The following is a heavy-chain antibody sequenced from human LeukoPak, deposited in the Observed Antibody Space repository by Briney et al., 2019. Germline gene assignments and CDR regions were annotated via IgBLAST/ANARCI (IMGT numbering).Heavy chain of an antibody. V-gene: IGHV1-18*01. J-gene: IGHJ4*02. CDR2: ISAYNGNT. Sequence: ASVKVSCKASGYTFTSYGFSWVRQAPGQGLEWMGCISAYNGNTNYAQKLQGRVTMTTDTSTSTAYMELRSLRSDDTAVYYCARPQTGGYSYGPLDYWGQGTLVTVSS. D-gene: IGHD5-18*01. CDR1: GYTFTSYG. CDR3: ARPQTGGYSYGPLDY.